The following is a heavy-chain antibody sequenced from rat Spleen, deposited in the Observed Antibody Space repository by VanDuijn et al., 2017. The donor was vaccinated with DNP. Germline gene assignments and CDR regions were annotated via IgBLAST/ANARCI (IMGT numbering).Heavy chain of an antibody. CDR1: GFSLTTHH. Sequence: QVQLKESGPGLVQPSQTLSLTCTVSGFSLTTHHVSWVRQPPGESLVWMGTIWAGGSINYNSAIQSRLSISRDTSKSQVFLKMNSRQPEDAGTYYCARHVYAHYFDYWGQGVMVTVSS. J-gene: IGHJ2*01. CDR2: IWAGGSI. D-gene: IGHD1-11*01. CDR3: ARHVYAHYFDY. V-gene: IGHV2-72*01.